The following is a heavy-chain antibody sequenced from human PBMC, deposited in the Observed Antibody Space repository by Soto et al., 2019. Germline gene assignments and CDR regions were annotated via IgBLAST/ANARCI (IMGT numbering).Heavy chain of an antibody. J-gene: IGHJ6*02. CDR1: GGSVSSGSYY. V-gene: IGHV4-61*01. CDR2: IYYSGST. Sequence: SETLSVTCTVSGGSVSSGSYYWSWIRQPPGKGLEWIGYIYYSGSTNYNPSLKGRVTISVDTSKNQFSLKLSSVTAADTAVYYCARDSVGMDVWGQGTTVTVSS. CDR3: ARDSVGMDV.